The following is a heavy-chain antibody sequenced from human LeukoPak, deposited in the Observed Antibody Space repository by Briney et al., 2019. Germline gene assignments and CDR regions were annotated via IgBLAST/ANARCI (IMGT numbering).Heavy chain of an antibody. J-gene: IGHJ4*02. CDR2: ISYRGSDN. V-gene: IGHV3-23*01. CDR1: GFTFSSYG. CDR3: AKRVPYSSSSVYFDS. Sequence: PGGPLRLPCAASGFTFSSYGMSWVRKAPGKGLEWVSAISYRGSDNDYADSVKGPFTISKNNSKNTLFLRMNSLRAEDTAVYYCAKRVPYSSSSVYFDSWGQGTLVTVSS. D-gene: IGHD6-6*01.